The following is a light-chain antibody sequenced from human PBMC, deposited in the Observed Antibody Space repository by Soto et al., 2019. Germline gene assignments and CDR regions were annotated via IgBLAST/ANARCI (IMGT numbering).Light chain of an antibody. CDR1: QSVSSY. V-gene: IGKV3-11*01. CDR3: QQRSNWPPMYT. CDR2: DAS. Sequence: EIVLTQSPATLSLSPGEIATLSCRASQSVSSYVAWYQQKPCQAPRPLIYDASNRATGIPARFSGSGSGTDFTLTISSLEPEDFAVYYCQQRSNWPPMYTFGQGTKVDIK. J-gene: IGKJ2*01.